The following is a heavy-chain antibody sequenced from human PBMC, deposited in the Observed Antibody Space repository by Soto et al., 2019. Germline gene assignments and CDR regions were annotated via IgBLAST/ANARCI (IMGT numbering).Heavy chain of an antibody. J-gene: IGHJ6*02. CDR3: ASRGSGSYYGTGYYYGMDV. CDR1: GGTFSSYA. D-gene: IGHD3-10*01. Sequence: SVKVSCKASGGTFSSYAISWVRQAPGQGLEWMGGIIPIFGTANYAQKFQGRVTITADESTSTAYMELSSLRSEDTAVYYCASRGSGSYYGTGYYYGMDVWGQGTTVTVSS. V-gene: IGHV1-69*13. CDR2: IIPIFGTA.